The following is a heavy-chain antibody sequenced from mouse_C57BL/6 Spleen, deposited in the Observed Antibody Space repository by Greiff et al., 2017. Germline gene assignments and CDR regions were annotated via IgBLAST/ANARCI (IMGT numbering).Heavy chain of an antibody. Sequence: EVKLQQSGPELVKPGASVKLSCKASGYTFTDYSMHWVKQSHGKGLEWIGYINPNDGGTSYNQKFKGKATLTVNKSSSTAYMELRSLTSEDSAVYYCGRWLLRAMDYWGQGTSVTVSS. CDR1: GYTFTDYS. J-gene: IGHJ4*01. D-gene: IGHD2-3*01. CDR3: GRWLLRAMDY. V-gene: IGHV1-22*01. CDR2: INPNDGGT.